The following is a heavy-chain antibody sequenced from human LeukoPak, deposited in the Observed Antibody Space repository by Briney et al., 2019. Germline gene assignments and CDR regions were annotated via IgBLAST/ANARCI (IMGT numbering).Heavy chain of an antibody. Sequence: PGGSLRLSCAASGFTFSGSTMHWVRQPSGKGLEWDGRIRSKVNSYAPAYAASVKGRFTISRDDSKNMAYLQMNSLKTEDTAVYYCIRPERRSEAAYPDAFDIWGQGTMVTVSS. CDR1: GFTFSGST. J-gene: IGHJ3*02. CDR2: IRSKVNSYAP. V-gene: IGHV3-73*01. D-gene: IGHD6-13*01. CDR3: IRPERRSEAAYPDAFDI.